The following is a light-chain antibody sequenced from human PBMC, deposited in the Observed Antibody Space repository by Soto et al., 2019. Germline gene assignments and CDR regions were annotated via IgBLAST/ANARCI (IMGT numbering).Light chain of an antibody. CDR2: DVS. Sequence: QSALTQPASVSGSPGQSITISCTGTSSDVGGYNYVSWYQQNPGKAPKLMIYDVSNRPSGVSNRFSGSKSGNTASLTISGLQAEDEADYYCSSYIRSSPHYVFGTGTKLTVL. CDR1: SSDVGGYNY. CDR3: SSYIRSSPHYV. J-gene: IGLJ1*01. V-gene: IGLV2-14*01.